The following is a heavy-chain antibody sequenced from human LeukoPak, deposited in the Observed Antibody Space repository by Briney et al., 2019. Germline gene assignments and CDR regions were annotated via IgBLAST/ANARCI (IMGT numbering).Heavy chain of an antibody. CDR2: INPNSGGT. CDR1: GYTFTGYY. Sequence: ASVKVSCKASGYTFTGYYMHWVRQAPGQGLEWMGWINPNSGGTNYAQEFQGRVAMTRDTSITTGYMELSRLRSDDTAVYYCARGTSGWYYYFDYWAQGVLVTVSS. J-gene: IGHJ4*02. D-gene: IGHD6-19*01. CDR3: ARGTSGWYYYFDY. V-gene: IGHV1-2*02.